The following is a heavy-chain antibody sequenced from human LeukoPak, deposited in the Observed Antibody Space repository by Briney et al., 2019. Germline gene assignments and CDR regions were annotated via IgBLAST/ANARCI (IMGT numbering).Heavy chain of an antibody. CDR3: ARRDSSASHWGY. Sequence: GGSLRLSCAASGFTFSSYGMNWVRQAPGKGLEWVSYISSTTNTIYYADSVKGRFTISRDNAKTSLYLQMNSLRVEDTAVYYCARRDSSASHWGYWGQGTLVTVSS. CDR1: GFTFSSYG. V-gene: IGHV3-48*01. J-gene: IGHJ4*02. CDR2: ISSTTNTI. D-gene: IGHD3-22*01.